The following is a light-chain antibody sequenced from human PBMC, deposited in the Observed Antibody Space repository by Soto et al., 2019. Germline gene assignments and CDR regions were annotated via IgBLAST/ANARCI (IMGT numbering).Light chain of an antibody. J-gene: IGLJ1*01. Sequence: QSVLTQPPSVSGAPGQSVTISCTGSSSNIGAGYDVHWYQQLPGTAPKLLIYGNSNRPSGVPDRFSGSKSGTSASLAITGLQAKDEADYYCQSYDSSLSGSYVFGTGTKVTVL. V-gene: IGLV1-40*01. CDR3: QSYDSSLSGSYV. CDR1: SSNIGAGYD. CDR2: GNS.